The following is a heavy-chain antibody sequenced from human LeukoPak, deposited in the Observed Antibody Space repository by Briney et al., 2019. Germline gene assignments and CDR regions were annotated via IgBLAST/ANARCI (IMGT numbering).Heavy chain of an antibody. CDR2: IYYSGST. J-gene: IGHJ4*02. V-gene: IGHV4-59*08. CDR1: GESFRFYY. CDR3: AGSRGDSSAYYPEAPDYFDH. D-gene: IGHD3-22*01. Sequence: PSDTLSLTCTVSGESFRFYYSSCIPHPPQRGLKWIGYIYYSGSTNFNPSLKSRVTISVDTSKTQFSLKLSSVTDADTAVYYCAGSRGDSSAYYPEAPDYFDHWGQGTLVTVSS.